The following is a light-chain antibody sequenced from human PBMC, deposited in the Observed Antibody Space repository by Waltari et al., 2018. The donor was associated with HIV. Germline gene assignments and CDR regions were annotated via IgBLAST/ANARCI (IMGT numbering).Light chain of an antibody. V-gene: IGKV1-9*01. CDR3: QQLNSYPFT. Sequence: DIQLTQSPSFLSASVGDRVTLTCRASQCIISYLAWYQQKLGKAPKLLIYAASTLQSGVPSRFSGSGSGTEFTLTISSLQPEDVATYYCQQLNSYPFTFGPGTKVDFK. J-gene: IGKJ3*01. CDR2: AAS. CDR1: QCIISY.